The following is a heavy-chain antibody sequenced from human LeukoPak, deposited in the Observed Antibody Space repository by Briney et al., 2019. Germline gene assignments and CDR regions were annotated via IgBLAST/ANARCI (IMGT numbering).Heavy chain of an antibody. V-gene: IGHV4-34*01. CDR1: GGSFSGYY. Sequence: PSETLSLTCAVSGGSFSGYYWSWIRQPPGKGLEWIGEINHSGSTNYNPSLKSRVTISVDTSKNQFSLKLSSVTAADTAVYYCARGTYSSGWSNYYYYMDVWGKGTTVTVSS. CDR2: INHSGST. J-gene: IGHJ6*03. CDR3: ARGTYSSGWSNYYYYMDV. D-gene: IGHD6-19*01.